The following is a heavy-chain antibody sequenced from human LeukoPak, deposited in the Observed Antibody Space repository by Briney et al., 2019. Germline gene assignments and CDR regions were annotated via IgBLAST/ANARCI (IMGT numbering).Heavy chain of an antibody. V-gene: IGHV3-11*01. CDR1: GFTFSDYY. CDR3: ASTLAYCGGDCYFGIFDY. Sequence: PGGSLRLSCAASGFTFSDYYMSWIRQAPGKGLEWVSYISSSGSTIYYADSVEGRFTISRDNAKNSLYLQMNSLRAEDTAVYYCASTLAYCGGDCYFGIFDYWGQGTLVTVSS. J-gene: IGHJ4*02. D-gene: IGHD2-21*02. CDR2: ISSSGSTI.